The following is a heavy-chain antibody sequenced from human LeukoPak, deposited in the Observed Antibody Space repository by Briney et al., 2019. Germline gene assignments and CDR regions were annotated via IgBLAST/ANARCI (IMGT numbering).Heavy chain of an antibody. J-gene: IGHJ4*02. Sequence: PSETLSLTCTVSGGSISSSGAYWGWIRQPPGKGLEWIGSIYYSGSTYYNPSLKSRVTISVDTSKNQFSLKLSSVTAADTAVYYCARHGSGYSFDYWGQGTLVTVSS. CDR3: ARHGSGYSFDY. CDR2: IYYSGST. CDR1: GGSISSSGAY. V-gene: IGHV4-39*01. D-gene: IGHD3-22*01.